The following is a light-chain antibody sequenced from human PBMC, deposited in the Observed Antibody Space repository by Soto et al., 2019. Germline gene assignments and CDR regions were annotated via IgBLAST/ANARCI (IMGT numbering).Light chain of an antibody. CDR3: QQYDKWPPWT. Sequence: EIVMTQSPATLSVSPGERATLSCRASQSVSSNLAWYQQKPGQAPRLLIYGASSRATGIPARFSGSGSGTEFTLTISSLEPEDFAVYFCQQYDKWPPWTFGQGTKVEI. J-gene: IGKJ1*01. CDR2: GAS. V-gene: IGKV3-15*01. CDR1: QSVSSN.